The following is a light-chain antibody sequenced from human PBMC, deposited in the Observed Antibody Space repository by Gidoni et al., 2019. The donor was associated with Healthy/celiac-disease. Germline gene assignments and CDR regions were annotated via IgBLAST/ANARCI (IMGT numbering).Light chain of an antibody. Sequence: IVMAQSQAPPAVSLGERATTNCKSSQSVLYSSNNKNYLAWYQQKPGQPPKLLIYRASTRESGVPDRFSGSGSGTDFTLTISSLQAEDVAVYYCQQYYSTPSWTFGQGTKVEIK. V-gene: IGKV4-1*01. J-gene: IGKJ1*01. CDR1: QSVLYSSNNKNY. CDR3: QQYYSTPSWT. CDR2: RAS.